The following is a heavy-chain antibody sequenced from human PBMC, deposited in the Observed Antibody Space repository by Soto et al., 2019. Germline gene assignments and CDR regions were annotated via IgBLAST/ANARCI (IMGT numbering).Heavy chain of an antibody. D-gene: IGHD5-18*01. J-gene: IGHJ6*03. CDR1: GGSISSYY. CDR2: IYYSGST. V-gene: IGHV4-59*08. CDR3: ARTAQASGYYYYYMAV. Sequence: SETLSLTCTVSGGSISSYYWSWIRQPPGKGLEWIGYIYYSGSTNYNPSLKSRVTISVDTSKNQFSLKLSSVTAAGTAVYYCARTAQASGYYYYYMAVWGKGTTVTVSS.